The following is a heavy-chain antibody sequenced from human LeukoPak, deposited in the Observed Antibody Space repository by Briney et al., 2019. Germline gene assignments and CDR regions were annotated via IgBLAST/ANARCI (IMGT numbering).Heavy chain of an antibody. V-gene: IGHV4-59*01. CDR3: AGAPRFSGWKNFFDY. CDR2: IHYTGST. J-gene: IGHJ4*02. Sequence: SETLSLTCSVSGGSINSYYWSWIRQPPGKGLEWIGYIHYTGSTSYSPSLKSRVTISVDTSKNHFSLKLTSVSAADTAVYYCAGAPRFSGWKNFFDYWGQGTLVTVSS. D-gene: IGHD6-19*01. CDR1: GGSINSYY.